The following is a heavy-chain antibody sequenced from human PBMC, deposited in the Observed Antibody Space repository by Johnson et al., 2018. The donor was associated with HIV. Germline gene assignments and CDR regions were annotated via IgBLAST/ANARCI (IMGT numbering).Heavy chain of an antibody. Sequence: QVQLVESGGGVVQPGRSLRLSCAASGFTFSNYGMHWVRQAPGKGLEWVAVIWFDGNNKHYSDSVKGRFTISRDNSKNTLYLQMKSLRPEDTSIYYCAKDDNLGVWYSDAFDVWGQGTVVTVSS. CDR1: GFTFSNYG. V-gene: IGHV3-33*06. CDR2: IWFDGNNK. J-gene: IGHJ3*01. CDR3: AKDDNLGVWYSDAFDV. D-gene: IGHD6-19*01.